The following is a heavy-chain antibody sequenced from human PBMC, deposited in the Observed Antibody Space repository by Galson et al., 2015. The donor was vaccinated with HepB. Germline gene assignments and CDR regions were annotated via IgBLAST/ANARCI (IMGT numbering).Heavy chain of an antibody. V-gene: IGHV1-69*13. CDR2: IIPIFGTA. CDR3: ARDPTPMITNWFDP. Sequence: SVKVSCKASGGPFSSYAISWVRQAPGQGLEWMGGIIPIFGTANYALNFQDRVTITADESTSTAYMELRSLRSDDTAVYYCARDPTPMITNWFDPWGQGTLVTVSS. J-gene: IGHJ5*02. CDR1: GGPFSSYA. D-gene: IGHD3-16*01.